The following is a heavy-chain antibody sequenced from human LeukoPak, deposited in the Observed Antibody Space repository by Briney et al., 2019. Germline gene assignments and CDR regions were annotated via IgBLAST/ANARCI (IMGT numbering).Heavy chain of an antibody. CDR1: GGSISSGDYY. V-gene: IGHV4-30-4*01. J-gene: IGHJ3*02. CDR3: ARDRPQAFDI. CDR2: IYYSGST. Sequence: SETLSLTCTVSGGSISSGDYYWSWIRQPPGKGPEWIGYIYYSGSTYYNPSLKSRVTISVDTSKNQFSLKLSSVTAADTAVYYYARDRPQAFDIWGQGTMVTVSS.